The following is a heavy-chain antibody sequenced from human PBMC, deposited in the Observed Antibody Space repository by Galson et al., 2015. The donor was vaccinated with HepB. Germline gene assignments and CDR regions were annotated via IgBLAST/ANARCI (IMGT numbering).Heavy chain of an antibody. V-gene: IGHV4-30-2*01. Sequence: TLSLTCAVSGGSVSSSGYSWNWIRQPPGKGPEWIGFIYHSGSTYYNPSLKSRVTISLDGPKSHFSLKLSSVTAADTAVYYCVSSGPTVTNGIFDYWGQGALVTVSS. J-gene: IGHJ4*02. CDR2: IYHSGST. CDR1: GGSVSSSGYS. CDR3: VSSGPTVTNGIFDY. D-gene: IGHD4-17*01.